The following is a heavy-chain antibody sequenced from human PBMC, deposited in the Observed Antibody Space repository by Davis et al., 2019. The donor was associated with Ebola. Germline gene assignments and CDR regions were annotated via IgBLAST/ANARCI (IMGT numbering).Heavy chain of an antibody. CDR2: INHSGST. V-gene: IGHV4-34*01. CDR3: ARKRGYSGYDRFDY. D-gene: IGHD5-12*01. J-gene: IGHJ4*02. Sequence: MPLETLSLTCTVSGGSISSYYWSWIRQPPGTGLAWIGEINHSGSTNYNPSLKSRVTISVDTSKNQFSLKLSSVTAADTAVYYCARKRGYSGYDRFDYWGQGTLVTVSS. CDR1: GGSISSYY.